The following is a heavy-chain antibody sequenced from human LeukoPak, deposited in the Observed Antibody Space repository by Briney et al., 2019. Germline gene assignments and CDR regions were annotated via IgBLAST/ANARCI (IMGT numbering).Heavy chain of an antibody. CDR1: GFTFSRYA. CDR2: MSYDGSSK. V-gene: IGHV3-30-3*01. Sequence: VLLGGSLRLSCAASGFTFSRYAMHWVRQAPGKGLEWVALMSYDGSSKYYADSVKGRFTISRDNSKNTLYLQMNSLRAEDTAVYYCARLLSGNWGQGTLVTVSS. J-gene: IGHJ4*02. CDR3: ARLLSGN. D-gene: IGHD2-15*01.